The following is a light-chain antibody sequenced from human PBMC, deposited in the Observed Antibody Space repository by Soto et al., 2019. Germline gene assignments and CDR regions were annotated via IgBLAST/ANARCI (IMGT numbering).Light chain of an antibody. Sequence: EIVLTQSPGTLSLSPGERATLSCRASQRVSSSYLAWYQQKPGQAPRLLIYGASSRATGIPDRFSGSGSGTDFSLTISRLEPEDFAVYDCQQYGSSPDTFGQGTKLEIK. CDR3: QQYGSSPDT. J-gene: IGKJ2*01. CDR2: GAS. V-gene: IGKV3-20*01. CDR1: QRVSSSY.